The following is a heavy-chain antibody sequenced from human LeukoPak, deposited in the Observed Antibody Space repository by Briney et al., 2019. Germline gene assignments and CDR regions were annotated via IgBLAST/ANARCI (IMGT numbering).Heavy chain of an antibody. V-gene: IGHV4-39*07. CDR2: IYYTGSS. CDR1: GGSIRSSDDY. D-gene: IGHD3-3*01. J-gene: IGHJ6*03. CDR3: ARRIYDFWSGYYYYMDV. Sequence: SETLSLTCSVSGGSIRSSDDYWGFVRQTPGKGLEWMGSIYYTGSSHYNPSLKSRVTISVDKSKNQFSLKLSSVTAADTAVYYCARRIYDFWSGYYYYMDVWGKGTTVTVSS.